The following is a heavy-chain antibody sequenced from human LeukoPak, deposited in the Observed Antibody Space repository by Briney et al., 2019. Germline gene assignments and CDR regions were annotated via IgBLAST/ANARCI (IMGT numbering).Heavy chain of an antibody. J-gene: IGHJ4*02. V-gene: IGHV4-34*01. CDR1: GGSFSGYY. Sequence: SETLSLTCAVYGGSFSGYYWSWIRQPPGEGLEWIGEINHSGSTNYNPSLKSRVTISVDTSKNQFSLKLSSVTAADTAVYYCARGLWELLAVDYWGQGTLVTVSS. CDR2: INHSGST. CDR3: ARGLWELLAVDY. D-gene: IGHD1-26*01.